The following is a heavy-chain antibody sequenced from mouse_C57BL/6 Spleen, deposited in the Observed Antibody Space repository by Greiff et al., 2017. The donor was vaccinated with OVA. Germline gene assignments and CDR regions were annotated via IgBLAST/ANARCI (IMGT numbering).Heavy chain of an antibody. CDR3: ARAGSAGFAY. CDR1: GFTFSSYA. J-gene: IGHJ3*01. CDR2: ISDGGSYT. Sequence: EVKLVESGGGLVKPGGSLKLSCAASGFTFSSYAMSWVRQTPEKRLEWVATISDGGSYTYYPDNVKGRFTISRDNAKNHLYLQMSHLKSEDTALYDCARAGSAGFAYWGQGTLVTVSA. V-gene: IGHV5-4*03.